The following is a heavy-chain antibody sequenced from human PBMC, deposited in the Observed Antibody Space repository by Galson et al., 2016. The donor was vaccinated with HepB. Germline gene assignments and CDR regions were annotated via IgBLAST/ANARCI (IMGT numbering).Heavy chain of an antibody. CDR3: ARGDVVPKTYTSGTQGLSLLRGRGIDHTVHHQNAMDV. Sequence: SETLSLTCAVYGGPFSGHYWTWIRQPPGQGLEWIGEITQSGSTNYNPSLMGRVSMSADSSKNQFSLKLMSVTAADTAVHFCARGDVVPKTYTSGTQGLSLLRGRGIDHTVHHQNAMDVWGQGTTVTVSS. CDR1: GGPFSGHY. D-gene: IGHD3-10*01. V-gene: IGHV4-34*01. J-gene: IGHJ6*02. CDR2: ITQSGST.